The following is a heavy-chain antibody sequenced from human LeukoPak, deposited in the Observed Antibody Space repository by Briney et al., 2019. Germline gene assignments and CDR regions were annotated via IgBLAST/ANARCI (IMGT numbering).Heavy chain of an antibody. Sequence: GGCLTPSCAASGFTLGNYWMHWVRQAPGKGLVWVSRGEGDGRTSTYADSVKGRFTISRDNAKNTLYLQMNSLRAEDTAVYYCAREGATDRYLRLWGRGTLVTVSS. V-gene: IGHV3-74*03. CDR1: GFTLGNYW. J-gene: IGHJ2*01. CDR2: GEGDGRTS. D-gene: IGHD5-24*01. CDR3: AREGATDRYLRL.